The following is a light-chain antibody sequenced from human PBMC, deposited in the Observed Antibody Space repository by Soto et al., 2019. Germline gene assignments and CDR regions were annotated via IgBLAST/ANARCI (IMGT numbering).Light chain of an antibody. CDR2: GAS. J-gene: IGKJ5*01. CDR3: QQYYNWPRT. V-gene: IGKV3-15*01. Sequence: IVMTQSPGTLSLSPGERATLSCRASQSVSDNLAWYQQKPGQAPRLLIYGASTRATGIPARFSGTGSGTEFTLTINSLQAEDSAVYYCQQYYNWPRTFGQGTRLEIK. CDR1: QSVSDN.